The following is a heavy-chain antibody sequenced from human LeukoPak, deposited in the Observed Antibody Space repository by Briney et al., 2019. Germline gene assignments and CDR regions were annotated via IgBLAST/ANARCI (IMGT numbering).Heavy chain of an antibody. V-gene: IGHV3-53*01. CDR2: IYSGGST. CDR3: ARRAGDYSHPYDY. CDR1: GLTVSSNC. J-gene: IGHJ4*02. D-gene: IGHD3-22*01. Sequence: GGPLRLSCAASGLTVSSNCMSWVRQAPGKGLEWVSFIYSGGSTYYTDSVKGRFTISRDNSKNTLYLQMNSLRAEDTAVYYCARRAGDYSHPYDYWGQGILVTVSS.